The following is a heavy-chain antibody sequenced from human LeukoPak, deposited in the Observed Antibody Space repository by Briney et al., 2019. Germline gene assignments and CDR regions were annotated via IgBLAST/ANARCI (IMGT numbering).Heavy chain of an antibody. CDR1: DFTFSSHW. Sequence: PGGSLRLSCAASDFTFSSHWMYWVRQAPGKGLVWVALLSGDGGTTRHADSVKGRFTISRDNDKNTLYLQMNSLGVEDTALYYCARGIASSRSVAIDLWGQGTLVAVSS. J-gene: IGHJ4*02. D-gene: IGHD6-13*01. CDR2: LSGDGGTT. V-gene: IGHV3-74*01. CDR3: ARGIASSRSVAIDL.